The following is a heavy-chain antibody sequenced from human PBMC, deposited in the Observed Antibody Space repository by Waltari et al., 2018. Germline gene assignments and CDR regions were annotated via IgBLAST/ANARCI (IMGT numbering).Heavy chain of an antibody. CDR2: ISPNSGDT. CDR3: ARDLDDRLTGYYRGVY. J-gene: IGHJ4*02. Sequence: QVQLVQSGAEVKKPGASVKVSCKASGYTFTGYSIHRGRRAPGQGLEWMGWISPNSGDTSYAQKFQGRVTMTRDTSISTAYMELSRLRSDDTAVYYCARDLDDRLTGYYRGVYWGQGTLVTVSS. D-gene: IGHD3-9*01. V-gene: IGHV1-2*02. CDR1: GYTFTGYS.